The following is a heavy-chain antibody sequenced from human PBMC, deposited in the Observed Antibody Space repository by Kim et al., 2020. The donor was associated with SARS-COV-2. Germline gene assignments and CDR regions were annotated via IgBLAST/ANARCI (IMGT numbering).Heavy chain of an antibody. CDR2: IIPIFGTA. CDR1: GGTFSSYA. Sequence: SVKVSCKASGGTFSSYAISWVRQAPGQGLEWMGGIIPIFGTANYAQKFQGRVTITADESTSTAYMELSSLRSEDTAVYYCARGRLGGDGMDVWGQGTTVTVSS. V-gene: IGHV1-69*13. CDR3: ARGRLGGDGMDV. D-gene: IGHD3-10*01. J-gene: IGHJ6*02.